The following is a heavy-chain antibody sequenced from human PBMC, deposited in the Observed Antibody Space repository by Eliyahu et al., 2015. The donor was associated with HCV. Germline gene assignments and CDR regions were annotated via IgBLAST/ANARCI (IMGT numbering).Heavy chain of an antibody. CDR2: INHSXST. CDR1: GXSFSGYX. Sequence: QVQLQQWGAGXLKPSETLSLTCAVYGXSFSGYXWSWIRQPPGKGLXWXGEINHSXSTNYNPSLKSRVTISVDTSKNQFSLKLSSVTAADTAVYYCARGPSRITMVRGVVGLGYWGQGTLVTVSS. J-gene: IGHJ4*02. CDR3: ARGPSRITMVRGVVGLGY. V-gene: IGHV4-34*01. D-gene: IGHD3-10*01.